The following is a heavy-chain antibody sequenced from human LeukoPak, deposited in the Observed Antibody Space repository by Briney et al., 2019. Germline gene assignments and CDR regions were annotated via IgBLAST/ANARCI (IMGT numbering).Heavy chain of an antibody. CDR3: ARIHGGF. D-gene: IGHD5-18*01. CDR2: ISFSGST. CDR1: GDSFSSANYY. J-gene: IGHJ4*02. V-gene: IGHV4-39*07. Sequence: PSETLSLTCTVSGDSFSSANYYWTWVRQPPGKGLEWIGSISFSGSTFYNPSLESRVTVSRDTSKNQLSLKVNSVTAADTAVYYCARIHGGFWGQGTLVTVSS.